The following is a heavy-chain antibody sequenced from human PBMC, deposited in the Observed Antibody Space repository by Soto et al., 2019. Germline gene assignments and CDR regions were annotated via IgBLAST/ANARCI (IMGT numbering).Heavy chain of an antibody. V-gene: IGHV3-33*01. J-gene: IGHJ4*02. D-gene: IGHD5-18*01. CDR1: GFTFSSYG. CDR3: ARGSPDSYGLFDY. CDR2: IWYDGSNK. Sequence: GGSLRLSCAASGFTFSSYGMHWVRQAPGKGLEWVAVIWYDGSNKYYADSVKVRFTISRDNSKNTLYLQMNSLRAEDTAVYYCARGSPDSYGLFDYWGQGTLVTVSS.